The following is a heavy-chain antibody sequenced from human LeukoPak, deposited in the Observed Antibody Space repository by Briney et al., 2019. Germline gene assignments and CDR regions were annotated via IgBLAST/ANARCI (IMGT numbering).Heavy chain of an antibody. D-gene: IGHD1-14*01. J-gene: IGHJ4*02. V-gene: IGHV4-34*01. CDR3: VTRTD. Sequence: PSETLSLTCTVYGGSFSSHYWAWIRQPPGKGLEWIGEINPAGGTNYTPSLKSRVTMSIDTSKNHFSLKLSSVTAADTAVYYCVTRTDWGQGTLVTVSS. CDR1: GGSFSSHY. CDR2: INPAGGT.